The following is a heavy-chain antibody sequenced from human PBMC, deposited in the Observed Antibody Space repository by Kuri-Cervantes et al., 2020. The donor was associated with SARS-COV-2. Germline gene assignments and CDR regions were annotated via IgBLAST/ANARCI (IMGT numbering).Heavy chain of an antibody. Sequence: LSLTCAASGFTFSSYAMSWVRQAPGKGLVWVSRVDSDGSSVTYADSVKGRFTSSRDNAKNTLYLQMNSLRVEDTAVYYCVRGYDILTGNYNGYYYYYGMDVWGQGNTVNVSS. CDR3: VRGYDILTGNYNGYYYYYGMDV. CDR1: GFTFSSYA. V-gene: IGHV3-74*03. CDR2: VDSDGSSV. J-gene: IGHJ6*02. D-gene: IGHD3-9*01.